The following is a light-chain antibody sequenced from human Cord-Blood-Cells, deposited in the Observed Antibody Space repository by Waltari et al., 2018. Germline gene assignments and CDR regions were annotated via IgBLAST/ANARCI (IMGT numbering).Light chain of an antibody. Sequence: DIQMTQSPSSLSASVVDRVTITCRQSQSISSYLNWYQQKPAKAPKLLIYAAYSLQSGVPSRFSGSGSETDFTLTISSLQPEDFATYYCQHKYSTPHTFSQETKLEIK. CDR3: QHKYSTPHT. V-gene: IGKV1-39*01. J-gene: IGKJ2*01. CDR1: QSISSY. CDR2: AAY.